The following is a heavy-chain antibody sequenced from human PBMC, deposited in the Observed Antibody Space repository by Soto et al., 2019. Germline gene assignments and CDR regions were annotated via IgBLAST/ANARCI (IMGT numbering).Heavy chain of an antibody. V-gene: IGHV4-59*08. CDR2: IYYSGTT. Sequence: PSETLSLTCTISNGSIGTNYWSWLRQPPGKPLEWIGHIYYSGTTNYNPSLKSRVTLSVDMSKSQFSLKLTSATAADTAVYYCARHGGTSGYFLVLDSWGKGTLVTVSS. D-gene: IGHD5-12*01. CDR1: NGSIGTNY. CDR3: ARHGGTSGYFLVLDS. J-gene: IGHJ4*02.